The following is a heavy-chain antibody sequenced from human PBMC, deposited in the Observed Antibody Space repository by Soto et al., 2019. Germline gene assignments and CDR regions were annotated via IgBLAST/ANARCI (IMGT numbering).Heavy chain of an antibody. D-gene: IGHD5-12*01. CDR3: VKDLRGSYDWTHD. CDR1: GFTFSNYA. V-gene: IGHV3-23*01. Sequence: EVQLLESGGDLVQPGGSLRLSCAASGFTFSNYAMSWVRQAPGKGLEWVSLIRGSGGPTNYADSVKGRFTVSRDNSKNMLFLQMNSLRAEDTAVYYCVKDLRGSYDWTHDWGQGTLVTVSS. CDR2: IRGSGGPT. J-gene: IGHJ4*02.